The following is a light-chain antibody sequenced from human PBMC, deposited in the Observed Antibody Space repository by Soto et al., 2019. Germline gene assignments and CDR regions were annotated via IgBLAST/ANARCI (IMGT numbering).Light chain of an antibody. CDR3: QHYGSQALYT. CDR2: GTS. V-gene: IGKV3-20*01. CDR1: QSVSSTY. J-gene: IGKJ2*01. Sequence: EIVLTQSPGTLSLSPGERATLSCRAGQSVSSTYLAWYQQKPGQSPRLLIYGTSNRATDIPDRFSGSGSGTDFTLSISRLEPEDSAVYSCQHYGSQALYTFGQGTKVEIK.